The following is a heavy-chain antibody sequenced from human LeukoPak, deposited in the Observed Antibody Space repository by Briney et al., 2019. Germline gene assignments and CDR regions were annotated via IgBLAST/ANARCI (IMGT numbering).Heavy chain of an antibody. CDR3: ARPEVVAGIYYYYYYMDV. J-gene: IGHJ6*03. CDR1: GFTFSDYY. D-gene: IGHD2-15*01. CDR2: ISSSGSTI. Sequence: PGGSLRLSCAASGFTFSDYYMSWIRHAPGKGLEWVSYISSSGSTIYYADSVKGRFTISRDNAKNSLYLQMNSLRAEDTAMYYCARPEVVAGIYYYYYYMDVWGKGTTVTVSS. V-gene: IGHV3-11*01.